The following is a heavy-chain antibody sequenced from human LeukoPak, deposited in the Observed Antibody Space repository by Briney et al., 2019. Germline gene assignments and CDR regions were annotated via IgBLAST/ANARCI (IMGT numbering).Heavy chain of an antibody. J-gene: IGHJ4*02. V-gene: IGHV4-34*01. D-gene: IGHD5-18*01. CDR3: ARSGVGGSWGYSYGPWLFDY. CDR1: GGSFSCYY. CDR2: INHSGST. Sequence: SETLSLTCAAYGGSFSCYYWSWIRQPPGKGREWIGEINHSGSTNYHPSLKSRVTISVDTSKNQFSLKLSSVTAADTAVYHCARSGVGGSWGYSYGPWLFDYWGQGTLVTVSS.